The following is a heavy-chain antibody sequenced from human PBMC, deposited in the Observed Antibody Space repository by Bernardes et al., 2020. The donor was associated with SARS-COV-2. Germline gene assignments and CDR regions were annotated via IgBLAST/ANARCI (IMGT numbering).Heavy chain of an antibody. J-gene: IGHJ4*02. CDR1: GFTFSPSV. V-gene: IGHV3-23*01. Sequence: GGSLSLSCAAAGFTFSPSVMRWVRHAPGKGLEWVSTISGASGTYYADSVKGRFTISRDNSKNTVYLQMNNLRAEDTAIYYCAKGSGYRFDYWGQGTLVTVSS. D-gene: IGHD5-12*01. CDR2: ISGASGT. CDR3: AKGSGYRFDY.